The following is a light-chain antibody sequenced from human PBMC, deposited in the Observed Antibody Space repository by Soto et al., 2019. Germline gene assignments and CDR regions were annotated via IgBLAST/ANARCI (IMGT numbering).Light chain of an antibody. CDR1: QSVSVN. CDR3: QQYNNWPPT. J-gene: IGKJ5*01. Sequence: EIVMTQSPATLSVSPGERATLSCRASQSVSVNLAWYQQKPGQAPRLLIYGSSTRATGIPARFSGSGSGTDFTLTISSLQSEDFAVYYCQQYNNWPPTFGQGTRLEIK. CDR2: GSS. V-gene: IGKV3-15*01.